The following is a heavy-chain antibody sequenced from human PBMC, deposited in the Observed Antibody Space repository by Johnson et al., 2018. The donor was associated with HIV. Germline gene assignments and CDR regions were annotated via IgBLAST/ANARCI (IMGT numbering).Heavy chain of an antibody. D-gene: IGHD3-10*01. CDR1: GFTVNSNY. J-gene: IGHJ3*02. CDR3: ARDTHGEGAFDI. V-gene: IGHV3-66*02. CDR2: IYSGGST. Sequence: VQLVESGGGLVQPGGSLRLSCAASGFTVNSNYMSWVRQAPGKGLEWVSVIYSGGSTYYADSVKGRFTISRDNSKNTLYLQMDSLRAGDTAVYYCARDTHGEGAFDIWGQGTMVTVSS.